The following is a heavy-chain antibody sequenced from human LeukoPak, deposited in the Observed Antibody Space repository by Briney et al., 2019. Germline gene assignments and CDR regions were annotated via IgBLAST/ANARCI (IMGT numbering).Heavy chain of an antibody. CDR3: ASGYSSSWYVFSY. V-gene: IGHV4-59*08. CDR2: IYYNGST. D-gene: IGHD6-13*01. Sequence: PSETLSLTCTVSGGSISSYYWSWIRQPPGKGLEWIGYIYYNGSTNYNPSLKSRVTISVDTSKNQFSLKLSSVTAADTAVYYCASGYSSSWYVFSYWGQGTLVTVSS. CDR1: GGSISSYY. J-gene: IGHJ4*02.